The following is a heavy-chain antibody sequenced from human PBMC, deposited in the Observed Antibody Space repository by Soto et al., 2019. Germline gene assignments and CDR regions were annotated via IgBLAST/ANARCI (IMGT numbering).Heavy chain of an antibody. V-gene: IGHV3-30-3*01. J-gene: IGHJ4*02. Sequence: GGSLRLSCAASGFTFSSYAMHWVRQAPGKGLEWVAVISYDGSNKYYADSVKGRFTISRDNSKNTLYLQMNSLRAEDTAVYYCARDGYDSSGYTPLFGYWGQGTLVTVSS. CDR2: ISYDGSNK. CDR3: ARDGYDSSGYTPLFGY. CDR1: GFTFSSYA. D-gene: IGHD3-22*01.